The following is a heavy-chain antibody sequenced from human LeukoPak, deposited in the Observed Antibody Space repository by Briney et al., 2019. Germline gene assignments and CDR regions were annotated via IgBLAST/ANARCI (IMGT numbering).Heavy chain of an antibody. CDR1: GFTVSTYG. Sequence: GVYLRLSCAASGFTVSTYGMHWVRQAPGKGLEWVAFIGHDATKIYYADSVQGRFTISRDNSKNTLYLEMNSLSGEDTALYYCAKDHVTWGNRYFDHWGQGTLGTVSS. V-gene: IGHV3-30*02. J-gene: IGHJ4*02. CDR3: AKDHVTWGNRYFDH. D-gene: IGHD3-16*01. CDR2: IGHDATKI.